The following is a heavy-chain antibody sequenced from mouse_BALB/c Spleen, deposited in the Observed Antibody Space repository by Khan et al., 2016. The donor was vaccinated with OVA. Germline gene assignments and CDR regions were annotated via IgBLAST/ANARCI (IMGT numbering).Heavy chain of an antibody. D-gene: IGHD3-1*01. CDR2: IRYDGNT. CDR3: ARGGSSGPAWFTY. Sequence: VQLQQSGPGLVKPSQSLSLTCSVTGYSITNGYFWNWIRQFPGNNLEWMGYIRYDGNTNYNPSLKNRTSITRDTSKNQFFLNLNSVTPEDTATYYCARGGSSGPAWFTYWGQGTLVTVSA. V-gene: IGHV3-6*02. J-gene: IGHJ3*01. CDR1: GYSITNGYF.